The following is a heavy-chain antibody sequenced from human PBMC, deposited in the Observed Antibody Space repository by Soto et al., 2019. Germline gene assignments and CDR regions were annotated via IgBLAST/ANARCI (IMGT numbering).Heavy chain of an antibody. D-gene: IGHD3-10*01. V-gene: IGHV3-30-3*01. CDR3: ARDDYYGSGSYYSPLDYYYGMDV. CDR2: ISYDGSNK. Sequence: GGSLRLSCAASGFTFSSYAMHWVRQAPGKGLEWVAVISYDGSNKYYADSVKGRFTISRDNSKNTLYLQMNSLRAEDTAVYYCARDDYYGSGSYYSPLDYYYGMDVWGQGTTVTVSS. CDR1: GFTFSSYA. J-gene: IGHJ6*02.